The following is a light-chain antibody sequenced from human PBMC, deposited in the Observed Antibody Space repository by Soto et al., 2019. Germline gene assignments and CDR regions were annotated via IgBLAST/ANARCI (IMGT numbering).Light chain of an antibody. V-gene: IGLV2-8*01. CDR3: GAHAGSNTWV. CDR1: SGDIGAYNY. CDR2: EVN. J-gene: IGLJ3*02. Sequence: QSVLTQSPSASASPGQSVTISCTGSSGDIGAYNYVSWYQRHPGKAPKLIIYEVNKRPSGVPDRFSGSKSGITASLTVSGLQADDEADYYCGAHAGSNTWVFGGGTQLTVL.